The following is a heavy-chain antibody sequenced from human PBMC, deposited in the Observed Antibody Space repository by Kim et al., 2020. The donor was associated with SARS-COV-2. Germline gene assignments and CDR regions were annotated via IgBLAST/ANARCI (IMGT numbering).Heavy chain of an antibody. CDR1: GGSFSGYY. D-gene: IGHD1-26*01. V-gene: IGHV4-34*01. CDR2: INHSGST. J-gene: IGHJ4*02. Sequence: SETLSLTCAVYGGSFSGYYWSWIRQPPGKGLEWIGEINHSGSTNYNPSLKSRVTISVDTSKNQFSLKLSSVTAADTAVYYCARGRGWELRWFDYWGQGTLVTVSS. CDR3: ARGRGWELRWFDY.